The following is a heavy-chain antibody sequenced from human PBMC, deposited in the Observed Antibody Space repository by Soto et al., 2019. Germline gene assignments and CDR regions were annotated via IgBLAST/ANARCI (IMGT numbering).Heavy chain of an antibody. CDR2: ISWNSGRI. CDR1: GFTFDDYG. CDR3: ARSGEFSASDYFGF. V-gene: IGHV3-9*01. Sequence: GGSLRLSCGASGFTFDDYGMHWVRQAPGKGLEWVSSISWNSGRIGYADSVKGRFTISRDNVKNSLYLQMNSLRAEDTALYYCARSGEFSASDYFGFWGQGTLVTVSA. J-gene: IGHJ4*02. D-gene: IGHD3-10*01.